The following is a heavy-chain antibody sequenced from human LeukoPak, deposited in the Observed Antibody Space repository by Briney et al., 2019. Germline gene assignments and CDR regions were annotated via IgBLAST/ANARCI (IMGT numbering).Heavy chain of an antibody. CDR2: IYTSGST. CDR1: GGSFSGYY. J-gene: IGHJ4*02. Sequence: SETLSLTCAVYGGSFSGYYWSWIRQPAGKGLEWIGRIYTSGSTNYNPSLKSRVTISVDTSKNQFSLKLSSVTAADTAVYYCARAAIVTGPYYFDYWGQGTLVTVSS. CDR3: ARAAIVTGPYYFDY. D-gene: IGHD7-27*01. V-gene: IGHV4-59*10.